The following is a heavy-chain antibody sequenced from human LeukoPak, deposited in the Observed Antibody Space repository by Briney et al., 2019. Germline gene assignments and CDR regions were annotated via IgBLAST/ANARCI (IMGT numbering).Heavy chain of an antibody. V-gene: IGHV3-33*01. CDR3: ARGDCSSTSCYRSLDY. CDR2: IWYDGSNK. Sequence: PGGSLRLSCAASGFTFSSYGMHWVRQAPGKGLEWVAVIWYDGSNKYYADSVKGRFTISRDNSKNTLCLQMNSLRAEDTAVYYCARGDCSSTSCYRSLDYWGQGTLVTVSS. CDR1: GFTFSSYG. D-gene: IGHD2-2*01. J-gene: IGHJ4*02.